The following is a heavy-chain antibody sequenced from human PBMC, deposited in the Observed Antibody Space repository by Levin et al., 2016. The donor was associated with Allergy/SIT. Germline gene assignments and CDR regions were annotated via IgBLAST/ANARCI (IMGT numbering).Heavy chain of an antibody. CDR2: INGDGSGT. CDR3: ARVQSGFFEGYYGMDV. D-gene: IGHD1-26*01. Sequence: WIRQPPGKGLVWVSRINGDGSGTNYADSVKGRFTISRDNAERTVYLQMTGLRAVDTAVYYCARVQSGFFEGYYGMDVWGQGTTVTVSS. V-gene: IGHV3-74*01. J-gene: IGHJ6*02.